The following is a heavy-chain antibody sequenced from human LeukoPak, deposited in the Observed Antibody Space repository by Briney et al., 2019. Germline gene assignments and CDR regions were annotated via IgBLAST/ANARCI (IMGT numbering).Heavy chain of an antibody. Sequence: PGGSLRLSCAVSGFTVTSNFMGWVRQAPGKELEWLSVINSGGNTYYRDSVKGRFTISRDNSKTTLYLQMNSLRVEDTAVYYCAGSVTSWFDPWGQGTLVTVSS. V-gene: IGHV3-66*02. D-gene: IGHD4-17*01. J-gene: IGHJ5*02. CDR2: INSGGNT. CDR1: GFTVTSNF. CDR3: AGSVTSWFDP.